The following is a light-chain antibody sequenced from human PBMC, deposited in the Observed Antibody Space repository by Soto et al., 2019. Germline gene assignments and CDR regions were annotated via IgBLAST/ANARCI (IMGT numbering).Light chain of an antibody. CDR2: AAA. J-gene: IGKJ4*01. CDR3: RQYDTSPLT. CDR1: QSLSSNN. Sequence: MTQSPATLSVSPGERATLSCRASQSLSSNNLAWYQQRPGQAPRLLIYAAASRAAGVPDRFSGSGSGTDFTLTITRLGPEDFAVYFCRQYDTSPLTFGGGTKVDIK. V-gene: IGKV3-20*01.